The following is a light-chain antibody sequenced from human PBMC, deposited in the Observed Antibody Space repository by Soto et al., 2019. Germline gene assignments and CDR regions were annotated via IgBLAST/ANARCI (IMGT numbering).Light chain of an antibody. V-gene: IGKV3-15*01. CDR1: QSVSSN. CDR2: GAS. CDR3: QRFNNWPQT. Sequence: EIVMTQSPATLSVSPGERATLSCRASQSVSSNLAWYQQKPGQAPRLLIYGASTRATGIPARFSGSGSGTELTLPISGLQSEDLAVYNCQRFNNWPQTFGQGTKV. J-gene: IGKJ1*01.